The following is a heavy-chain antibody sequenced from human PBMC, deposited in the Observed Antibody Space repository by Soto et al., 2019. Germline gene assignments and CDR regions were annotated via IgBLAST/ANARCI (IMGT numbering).Heavy chain of an antibody. D-gene: IGHD6-19*01. J-gene: IGHJ6*02. CDR3: ASASFPAGWYGQMRPPTPYYGRDG. Sequence: SVKVSCKASGGTFSSYAISWVRQAPGQGLEWMGGIIPIFGTANYAQKFQGRVTITADKSTSTAYMELSSLRSEDTAVYYCASASFPAGWYGQMRPPTPYYGRDGWGQGTRGTVAS. V-gene: IGHV1-69*06. CDR2: IIPIFGTA. CDR1: GGTFSSYA.